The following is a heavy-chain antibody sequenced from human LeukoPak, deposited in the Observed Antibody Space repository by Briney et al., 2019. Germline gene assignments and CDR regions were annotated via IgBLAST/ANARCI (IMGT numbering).Heavy chain of an antibody. CDR1: GFTFSSYS. CDR3: ARSGYVTDWFDP. D-gene: IGHD5-12*01. V-gene: IGHV3-21*01. CDR2: ISSSSSYI. Sequence: PGGSLRLSCAASGFTFSSYSMNWVRQAPGKGLEWVSSISSSSSYIYYADSVKGRFTISRDNAKNSLNLQMNSLRAEDTAVYYCARSGYVTDWFDPWGQGTLVTVSS. J-gene: IGHJ5*02.